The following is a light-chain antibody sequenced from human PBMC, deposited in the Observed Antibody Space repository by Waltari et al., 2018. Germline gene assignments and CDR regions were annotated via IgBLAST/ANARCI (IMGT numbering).Light chain of an antibody. CDR3: SSYAGSNNLV. J-gene: IGLJ2*01. Sequence: QSALTQPPSASGSPGQSVTISCTGTSSDVGAYDYVSWYQHHPGKAPKLLISEVSKRPSGFPDRFSGSSSGNTASLTVSGLQAEDEADYYCSSYAGSNNLVFGGGTKLTVL. CDR1: SSDVGAYDY. V-gene: IGLV2-8*01. CDR2: EVS.